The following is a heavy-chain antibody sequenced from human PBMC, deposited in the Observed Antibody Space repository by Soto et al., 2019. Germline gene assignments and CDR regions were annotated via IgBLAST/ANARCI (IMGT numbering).Heavy chain of an antibody. D-gene: IGHD1-26*01. Sequence: QVQLQESGPGMVKPSQTLSLTCTVSGGSIISGGYYWSWIRQPPGKGLEWMGYIYYSGCTYYNPSLKSRVTISVDTSKNQFSLKLSSVIAADTAVYYCARERAEYRYMDVWGKGTTVTVFS. CDR3: ARERAEYRYMDV. V-gene: IGHV4-31*03. CDR1: GGSIISGGYY. CDR2: IYYSGCT. J-gene: IGHJ6*03.